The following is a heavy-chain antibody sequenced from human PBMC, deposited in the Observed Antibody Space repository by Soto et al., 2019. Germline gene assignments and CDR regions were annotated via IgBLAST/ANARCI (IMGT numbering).Heavy chain of an antibody. J-gene: IGHJ6*02. Sequence: ASVKVSCKASGYTFTSYGISWVRQAPGQGLEWMGWISAYNGNTNYAQKLQGRVTMTTDTSTSTACMELRSLRSDDTAVYYCARGGVELPGDYYYYGMDVWGQGTTVTVSS. CDR1: GYTFTSYG. CDR3: ARGGVELPGDYYYYGMDV. V-gene: IGHV1-18*01. CDR2: ISAYNGNT. D-gene: IGHD1-7*01.